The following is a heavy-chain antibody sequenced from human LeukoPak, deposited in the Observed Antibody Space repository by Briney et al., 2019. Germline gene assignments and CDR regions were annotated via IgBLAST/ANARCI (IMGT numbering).Heavy chain of an antibody. J-gene: IGHJ5*02. V-gene: IGHV3-33*08. D-gene: IGHD2-21*01. Sequence: GGSLRLSCAASGFTFSSYGMHWVRQAPGKGLEWVAVIWYGGSNKYYADSVKGRFTISRDNSKNTLYLQMNSLRDEDTAVYYCARLGIVASGPNWFDPWGQGTLVTVSS. CDR1: GFTFSSYG. CDR3: ARLGIVASGPNWFDP. CDR2: IWYGGSNK.